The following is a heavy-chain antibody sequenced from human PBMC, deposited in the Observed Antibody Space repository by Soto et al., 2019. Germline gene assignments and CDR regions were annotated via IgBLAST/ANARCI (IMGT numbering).Heavy chain of an antibody. Sequence: QVQLVQSGTEVKKSGASMKISCKASGYTFTSHAVHWVRQAPGQRHEWIGWINVGNGNTKYSQTFQGRVTTTRDTSANTAYMELSSLGSEDTAVYYCAKRTGRYFDYWGQGTLVTVSS. CDR1: GYTFTSHA. CDR2: INVGNGNT. CDR3: AKRTGRYFDY. V-gene: IGHV1-3*01. D-gene: IGHD1-1*01. J-gene: IGHJ4*02.